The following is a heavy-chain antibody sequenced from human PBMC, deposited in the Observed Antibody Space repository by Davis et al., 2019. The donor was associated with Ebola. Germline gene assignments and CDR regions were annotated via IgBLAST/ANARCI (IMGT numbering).Heavy chain of an antibody. CDR3: ARSPEWEGYYQP. CDR1: GFTFTTST. V-gene: IGHV3-23*01. J-gene: IGHJ1*01. D-gene: IGHD1-26*01. Sequence: GESLKISCVASGFTFTTSTMHWVRQAPGKGLQWVSTISGPAGRTYYADSVKGRFTISGDISKNTVYLQMNRLRVEDTAMYYCARSPEWEGYYQPWGQGTLVTVSS. CDR2: ISGPAGRT.